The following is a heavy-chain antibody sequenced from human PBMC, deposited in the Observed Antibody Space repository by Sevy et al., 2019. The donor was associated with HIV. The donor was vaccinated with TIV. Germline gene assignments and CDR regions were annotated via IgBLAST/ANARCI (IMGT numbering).Heavy chain of an antibody. CDR3: AKVGLEISAFYGHY. Sequence: GGSLRLSCAASGFTFSNYAMTWVRQAPGEGLEWVSVISGSGGTTYHADSVKGRFTISRDNSKNTVYLQMNSLRVEDTAVYYCAKVGLEISAFYGHYWGQGTLVTVSS. D-gene: IGHD3-3*01. CDR1: GFTFSNYA. V-gene: IGHV3-23*01. CDR2: ISGSGGTT. J-gene: IGHJ4*02.